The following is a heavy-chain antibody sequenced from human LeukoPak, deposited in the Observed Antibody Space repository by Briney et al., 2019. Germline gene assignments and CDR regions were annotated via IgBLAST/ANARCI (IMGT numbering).Heavy chain of an antibody. J-gene: IGHJ4*02. D-gene: IGHD1-26*01. CDR3: ATEWYTGTSLHYTY. CDR2: ISGSGSST. Sequence: GGSLRLSCVASGFTFTNYAMSWVRQTPGKELEWVSFISGSGSSTYYADSVRGRFTISRDNSKNALYLLMNNLRAEDTAIYYCATEWYTGTSLHYTYWGQGTLVTVSS. CDR1: GFTFTNYA. V-gene: IGHV3-23*01.